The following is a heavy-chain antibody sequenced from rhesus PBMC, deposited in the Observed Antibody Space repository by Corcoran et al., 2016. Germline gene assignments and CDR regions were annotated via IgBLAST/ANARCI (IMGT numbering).Heavy chain of an antibody. D-gene: IGHD3-34*01. CDR3: ARGWGDYRYGLDS. J-gene: IGHJ6*01. CDR2: IIPLVCIT. Sequence: QVQLVQSGAEVKTPGASVKVSCKSSGFHFGSYAILWVRTAPGQGLEGWGVIIPLVCITNYAEKFQGRVTITAETTTSTAYMELSSRRSEDTAVYYCARGWGDYRYGLDSWGQGVVVTVSS. V-gene: IGHV1-198*02. CDR1: GFHFGSYA.